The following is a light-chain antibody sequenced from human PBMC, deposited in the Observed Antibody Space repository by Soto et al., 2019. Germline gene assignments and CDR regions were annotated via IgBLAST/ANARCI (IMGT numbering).Light chain of an antibody. CDR1: QSISSY. CDR3: QQSYSTPYT. Sequence: DIQMTQSPSSLSASVGDRVTITCRASQSISSYLNWYQLKPGTAPKLLIYAASSLQSGVPSRFSGSGSGTDFTLTISSLQPEDFATYHCQQSYSTPYTFGQGTKLEIK. CDR2: AAS. V-gene: IGKV1-39*01. J-gene: IGKJ2*01.